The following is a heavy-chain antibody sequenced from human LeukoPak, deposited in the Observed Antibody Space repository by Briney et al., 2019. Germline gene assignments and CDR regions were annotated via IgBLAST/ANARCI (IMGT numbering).Heavy chain of an antibody. J-gene: IGHJ5*02. CDR3: ARAPTKFRRDWFDP. V-gene: IGHV3-48*03. Sequence: GSLRLSCSAAEVTFISCEMKWVRRAAGEGVEGGSYVISSGSTIFYADSVKGRFTISRDKSKNSLDLQMNSLRAEDTAVYYCARAPTKFRRDWFDPWGQRTLVTVSS. D-gene: IGHD3-9*01. CDR2: VISSGSTI. CDR1: EVTFISCE.